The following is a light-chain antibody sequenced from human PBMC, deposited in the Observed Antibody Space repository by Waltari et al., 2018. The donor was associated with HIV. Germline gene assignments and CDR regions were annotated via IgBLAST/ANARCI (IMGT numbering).Light chain of an antibody. J-gene: IGKJ4*01. CDR3: LQYGTSPYS. V-gene: IGKV3-20*01. Sequence: EIVLTQAPAILYLSPGEGATLSCRARQSVAYDSLAWYQQKLGQPPRLRIFGATSRAPGIPDKCNGGGSGTDFSLTINRLDPEDFVVYYCLQYGTSPYSFGGGTRVQIK. CDR1: QSVAYDS. CDR2: GAT.